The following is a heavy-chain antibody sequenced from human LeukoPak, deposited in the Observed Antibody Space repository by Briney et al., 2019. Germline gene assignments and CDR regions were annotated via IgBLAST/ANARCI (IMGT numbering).Heavy chain of an antibody. CDR3: ARETPMITFGGVFDY. J-gene: IGHJ4*02. Sequence: GASVKVSCKASGYTFINYCMHWVRQAPGQGLEWMGGIIPIFGTANYAQKFQGRVTITTDESTSTAYMELSSLRSEDTAVYYCARETPMITFGGVFDYWGQGTLVTVSS. CDR2: IIPIFGTA. D-gene: IGHD3-16*01. V-gene: IGHV1-69*05. CDR1: GYTFINYC.